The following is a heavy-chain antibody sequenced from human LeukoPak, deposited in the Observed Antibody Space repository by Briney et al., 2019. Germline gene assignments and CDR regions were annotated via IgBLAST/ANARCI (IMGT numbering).Heavy chain of an antibody. V-gene: IGHV4-39*07. Sequence: TSETLSLTCTVSGVSISSSSYYWGWIRQPPGKGLEWIGSIYYSGSTYYNPSLKSRVTISVDTSKNQFSLKLSSVTAADTAVYYCATLPAYYYGSGSYNYWGQGTLVTVSS. CDR2: IYYSGST. CDR3: ATLPAYYYGSGSYNY. J-gene: IGHJ4*02. CDR1: GVSISSSSYY. D-gene: IGHD3-10*01.